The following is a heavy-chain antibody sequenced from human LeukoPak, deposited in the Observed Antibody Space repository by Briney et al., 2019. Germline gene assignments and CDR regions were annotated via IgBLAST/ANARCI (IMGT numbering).Heavy chain of an antibody. V-gene: IGHV3-74*01. Sequence: PGGSLRLSCAASGFTFSSYWMHWVRQAPGKGLVWVSRINSDGSSTSYADSVKGRFTISRDNAKNSLHLQMNSLRSEDTAVYYCARGYGEDYCSAVSCRWYDYWGQGTLVTVSS. D-gene: IGHD2-15*01. CDR1: GFTFSSYW. CDR2: INSDGSST. J-gene: IGHJ4*02. CDR3: ARGYGEDYCSAVSCRWYDY.